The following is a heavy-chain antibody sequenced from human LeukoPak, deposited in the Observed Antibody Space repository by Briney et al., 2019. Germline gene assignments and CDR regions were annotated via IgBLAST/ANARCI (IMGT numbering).Heavy chain of an antibody. D-gene: IGHD2-2*01. V-gene: IGHV4-59*12. CDR1: GASLNRYY. J-gene: IGHJ3*02. CDR2: IYYSGST. Sequence: SETLSLTCSVSGASLNRYYWSWIRQPPVKGLEWIGYIYYSGSTNYNPSLKSRVTISVDTSKNQFSLKLSSVTAADTAVYYCASSSSSTSSYRAFDIWGQGTMVTVSS. CDR3: ASSSSSTSSYRAFDI.